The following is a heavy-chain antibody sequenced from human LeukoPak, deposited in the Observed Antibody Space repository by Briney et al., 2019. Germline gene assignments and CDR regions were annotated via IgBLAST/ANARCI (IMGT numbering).Heavy chain of an antibody. CDR3: SRRREGTSNRDY. CDR2: IKYGGTT. D-gene: IGHD2-2*01. CDR1: GGSFSGYY. V-gene: IGHV4-34*01. Sequence: PSETLSLTCAVYGGSFSGYYWGWIRQPPGKGPEWIGNIKYGGTTNYNPSLKSRVTISVDTSKNQFSLKLSSVTAADTAVYYCSRRREGTSNRDYWGQGTLVTVSS. J-gene: IGHJ4*02.